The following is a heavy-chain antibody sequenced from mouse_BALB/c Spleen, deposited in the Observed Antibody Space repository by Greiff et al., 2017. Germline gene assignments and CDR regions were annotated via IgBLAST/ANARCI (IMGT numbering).Heavy chain of an antibody. Sequence: QVHVKQSGAELAKPGASVKMSCKASGYTFTSYWMHWVKQRPGQGLEWIGYINPSTGYTEYNQKFKDKATLTADKSSSTAYMQLSSLTSEDSAVYYCARRDDYDDGFAYWGQGTLVTVSA. CDR2: INPSTGYT. V-gene: IGHV1-7*01. D-gene: IGHD2-4*01. CDR3: ARRDDYDDGFAY. CDR1: GYTFTSYW. J-gene: IGHJ3*01.